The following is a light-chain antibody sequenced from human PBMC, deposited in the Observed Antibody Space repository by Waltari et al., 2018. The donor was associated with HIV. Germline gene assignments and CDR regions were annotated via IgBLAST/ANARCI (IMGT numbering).Light chain of an antibody. Sequence: QAGLNQPPSVSQGMRQTATLTCTGNSNNVGNHGAAWLQQHQGHPPKLLSYRDNKRPSGHSERFSASRSGNTSPRTSTGVQPEDGAYYCCATGYIRLSAVVFGGGTTLTVL. CDR1: SNNVGNHG. V-gene: IGLV10-54*04. CDR2: RDN. CDR3: ATGYIRLSAVV. J-gene: IGLJ2*01.